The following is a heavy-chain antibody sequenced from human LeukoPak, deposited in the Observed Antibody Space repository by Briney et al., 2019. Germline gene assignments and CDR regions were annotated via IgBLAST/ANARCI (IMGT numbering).Heavy chain of an antibody. V-gene: IGHV3-23*01. J-gene: IGHJ4*02. D-gene: IGHD1-26*01. Sequence: GGSLRLSCAASGFTFSSYAMSWVRQAPGKGLEWVSAISGSGGSTYYADSVKGRFTISRDNSKNTLYLQMNSLRAEDTAVYYCAKGPAPFWELHRCDYWGQGTLVTVDS. CDR3: AKGPAPFWELHRCDY. CDR2: ISGSGGST. CDR1: GFTFSSYA.